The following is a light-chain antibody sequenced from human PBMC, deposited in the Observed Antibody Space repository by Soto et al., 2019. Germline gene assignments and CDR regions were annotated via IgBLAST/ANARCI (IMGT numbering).Light chain of an antibody. J-gene: IGLJ3*02. Sequence: QSVLTQPPSVSGAPGQRVTISCTGSSSNIGAGYDVHWYQQLPGTAPKLLIYGNSNRPSGVPDRLSGSKSGTSASLAITGLQAEDEADYYCKSYASSLSNLVFGGGTKLTVL. CDR3: KSYASSLSNLV. CDR1: SSNIGAGYD. CDR2: GNS. V-gene: IGLV1-40*01.